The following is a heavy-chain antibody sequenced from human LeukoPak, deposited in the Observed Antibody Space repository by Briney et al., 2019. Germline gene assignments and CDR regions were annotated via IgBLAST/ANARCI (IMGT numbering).Heavy chain of an antibody. Sequence: SETLSLTCTVSGGSISSYYWSWIRQPAGKGLKWIGRIYTSGSTNYNPSLKSRVTMSVDTSKNQFSLKLSSVTAADTAVYYCARDPAGSIVGASDALGIWGQGTMVTVSS. V-gene: IGHV4-4*07. CDR1: GGSISSYY. CDR3: ARDPAGSIVGASDALGI. J-gene: IGHJ3*02. CDR2: IYTSGST. D-gene: IGHD1-26*01.